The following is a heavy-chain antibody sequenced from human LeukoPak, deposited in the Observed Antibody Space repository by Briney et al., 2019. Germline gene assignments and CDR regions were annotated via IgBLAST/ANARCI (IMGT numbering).Heavy chain of an antibody. CDR1: GGSFSGYY. D-gene: IGHD1-26*01. CDR3: ARLGTAVSGSSPNWFDP. Sequence: PSETLSLTCAVYGGSFSGYYWSWIRQPPGKGLEWIGEINHSGSTNHNPSLKSRVTISVDTSKNQFSLKLSSVTAADTAVYYCARLGTAVSGSSPNWFDPWGQGTLVTVSS. V-gene: IGHV4-34*01. J-gene: IGHJ5*02. CDR2: INHSGST.